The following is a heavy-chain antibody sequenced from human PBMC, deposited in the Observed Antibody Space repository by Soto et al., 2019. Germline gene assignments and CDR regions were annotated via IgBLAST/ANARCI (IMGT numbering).Heavy chain of an antibody. V-gene: IGHV3-11*01. J-gene: IGHJ4*02. CDR3: TRVRGYYDRSGFDY. CDR1: VFTFSDYY. CDR2: ISGGGGSTI. D-gene: IGHD3-22*01. Sequence: WGSLLISCASSVFTFSDYYMSWIRQAPGKGLEWVSYISGGGGSTIQYADSVKGRFTISRDNAKNSLYLQMNSLRVADTAVYYCTRVRGYYDRSGFDYWGQGTTVTVSS.